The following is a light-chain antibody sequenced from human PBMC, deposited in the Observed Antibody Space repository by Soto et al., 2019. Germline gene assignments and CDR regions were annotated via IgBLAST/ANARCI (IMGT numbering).Light chain of an antibody. CDR1: QSINIW. J-gene: IGKJ4*01. V-gene: IGKV1-5*01. CDR2: DAS. Sequence: DIQMTQSPSTLSASVGDRVTITCRANQSINIWLAWYQQKPGKAPKLLIYDASSLQSGVPSRFRGSTSGTEFTLTISSLQPDDFATYYCQQYNSYSRSFGGGTKVEIK. CDR3: QQYNSYSRS.